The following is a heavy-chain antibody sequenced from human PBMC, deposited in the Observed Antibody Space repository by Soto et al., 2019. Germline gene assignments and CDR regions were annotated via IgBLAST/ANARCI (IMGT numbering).Heavy chain of an antibody. CDR1: YFTFSNYW. V-gene: IGHV3-74*01. D-gene: IGHD2-2*01. CDR3: SREGDPYCPHTRCQRPFDH. Sequence: EVQLVESGGGLVQPGGSPRLSCTASYFTFSNYWMHLVRQGPGKGLEWVSRINGDGRTTSYVDSVKGRFTISRDNAKNTVYLHMNSLRVEDTAVYYCSREGDPYCPHTRCQRPFDHWGQGDLGNVSS. J-gene: IGHJ4*02. CDR2: INGDGRTT.